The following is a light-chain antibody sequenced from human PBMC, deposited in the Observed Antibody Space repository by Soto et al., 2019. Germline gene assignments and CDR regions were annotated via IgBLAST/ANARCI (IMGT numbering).Light chain of an antibody. CDR3: SSYAGSSNVV. J-gene: IGLJ2*01. V-gene: IGLV2-8*01. CDR1: SSDIGGYNY. CDR2: EVS. Sequence: QSVLTQPPSASGSPGQSVTFSCTGPSSDIGGYNYVSWYQQHPGKAPKLMIYEVSKRPSGVPDRFSGSKSGNTASLTVSGLQAEDEADYYCSSYAGSSNVVFGGGTKLTVL.